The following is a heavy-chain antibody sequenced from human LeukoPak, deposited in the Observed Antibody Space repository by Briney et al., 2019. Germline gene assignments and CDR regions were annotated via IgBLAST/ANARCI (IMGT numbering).Heavy chain of an antibody. J-gene: IGHJ4*02. D-gene: IGHD6-19*01. CDR1: GFTFSSYG. V-gene: IGHV3-30*18. Sequence: GGSLRLSCAASGFTFSSYGMHWVRQAPGKGLEWVAVISYDGSNKYYADSVEGRFTISRDNSKNTLYLQMNSLRAEDTAVYYCAKDAGYSSGWLPYWGQGTLVTVSS. CDR3: AKDAGYSSGWLPY. CDR2: ISYDGSNK.